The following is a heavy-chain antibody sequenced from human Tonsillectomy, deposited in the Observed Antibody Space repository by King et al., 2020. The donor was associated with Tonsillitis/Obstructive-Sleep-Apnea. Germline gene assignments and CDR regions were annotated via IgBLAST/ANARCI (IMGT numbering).Heavy chain of an antibody. V-gene: IGHV4-39*01. D-gene: IGHD6-13*01. CDR2: IYYSGST. J-gene: IGHJ4*02. CDR1: GGPISSSSYY. Sequence: QLQESGPGLVKPSETLSLTCTVSGGPISSSSYYWGWIRQPPGQGLEWIGSIYYSGSTYYNPSLKSRVTISVDTSKNQFSLKLSSVTAADTAVYYCARQKGSSWLWGQGTLVTVSS. CDR3: ARQKGSSWL.